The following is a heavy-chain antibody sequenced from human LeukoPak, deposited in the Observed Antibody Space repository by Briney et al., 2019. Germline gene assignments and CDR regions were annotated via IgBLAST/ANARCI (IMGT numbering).Heavy chain of an antibody. D-gene: IGHD3-10*01. CDR3: AKDPGNSVARGVIRSFDY. Sequence: GGSLRLTCAGSGFTFDDYAMHWVWQAPGKGLEGVSGISWNSGSIGYADSVKGRFTISRDNAKNSLYLQMNSLRAEDTALYYCAKDPGNSVARGVIRSFDYWCQGTLVTVSS. CDR2: ISWNSGSI. J-gene: IGHJ4*02. V-gene: IGHV3-9*01. CDR1: GFTFDDYA.